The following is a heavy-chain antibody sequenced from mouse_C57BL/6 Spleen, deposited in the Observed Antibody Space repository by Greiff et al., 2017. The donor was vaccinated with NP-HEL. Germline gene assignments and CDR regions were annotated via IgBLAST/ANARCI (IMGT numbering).Heavy chain of an antibody. Sequence: QVQLKESGPELVKPGASVKISCKASGYAFSSSWMNWVKQRPGKGLEWIGRIYPGDGDTNYNGKFKGKATLTADKSSSTAYMQLSILTSEDSAVYFCAREGGWAMDYWGQGTSVTVSS. CDR1: GYAFSSSW. CDR3: AREGGWAMDY. J-gene: IGHJ4*01. D-gene: IGHD1-1*02. V-gene: IGHV1-82*01. CDR2: IYPGDGDT.